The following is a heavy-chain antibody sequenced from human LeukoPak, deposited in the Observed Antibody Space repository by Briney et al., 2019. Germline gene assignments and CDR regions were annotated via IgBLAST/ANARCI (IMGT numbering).Heavy chain of an antibody. D-gene: IGHD5-18*01. V-gene: IGHV1-46*01. J-gene: IGHJ4*02. CDR3: AREIGPRQLHLWGSAFDY. CDR2: INPSGGGT. Sequence: GASVKVSCKASGYTFTNYYMHWVRQAPGQGLEWMGIINPSGGGTSYAQKFQGRLTMTRDTSTTIVYMELSSLRSEDTAMYYCAREIGPRQLHLWGSAFDYWGQGTLVTVSS. CDR1: GYTFTNYY.